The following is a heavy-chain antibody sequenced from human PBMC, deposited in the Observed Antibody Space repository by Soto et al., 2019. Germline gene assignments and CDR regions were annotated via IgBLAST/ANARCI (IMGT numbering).Heavy chain of an antibody. V-gene: IGHV3-23*01. CDR2: ISGSGGST. J-gene: IGHJ4*02. CDR3: AKIITMIVVASDY. Sequence: GGSLRPSCAASGFTFSSYAMSWVRQAPGKGLEWVSAISGSGGSTYYADSVKGRLTISRDNSKNTLYLQMNSLRAEDTAVYYCAKIITMIVVASDYWGQGTLVTVSS. D-gene: IGHD3-22*01. CDR1: GFTFSSYA.